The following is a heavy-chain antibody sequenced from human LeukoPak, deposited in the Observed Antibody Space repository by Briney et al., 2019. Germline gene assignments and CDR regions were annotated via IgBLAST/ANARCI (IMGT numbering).Heavy chain of an antibody. CDR1: GFTFSSYG. V-gene: IGHV3-23*01. Sequence: GGSLRLSCAASGFTFSSYGMSWVRQAPGKGLEFVAAINGGATYTYYADSVKGRFTISRDNSENTLYPQMNSLRAEDTAVYYCAKDPILTVVNWFDSWGLGTLVSVSS. D-gene: IGHD2-21*02. CDR2: INGGATYT. CDR3: AKDPILTVVNWFDS. J-gene: IGHJ5*01.